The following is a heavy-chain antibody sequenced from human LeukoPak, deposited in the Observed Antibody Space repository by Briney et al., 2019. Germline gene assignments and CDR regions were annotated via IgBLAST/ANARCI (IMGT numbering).Heavy chain of an antibody. J-gene: IGHJ6*03. Sequence: PSETLSLTCTVSGGSISSYYWSWIRQPPGKGLEWIGYIYYSGSTYYNASLKSRVTISVDTSKNHFSLKLSSVTAADAAVYYCAREGRYCSGGRACYMAVWGKGTTVTVSS. CDR2: IYYSGST. CDR3: AREGRYCSGGRACYMAV. CDR1: GGSISSYY. D-gene: IGHD2-15*01. V-gene: IGHV4-59*12.